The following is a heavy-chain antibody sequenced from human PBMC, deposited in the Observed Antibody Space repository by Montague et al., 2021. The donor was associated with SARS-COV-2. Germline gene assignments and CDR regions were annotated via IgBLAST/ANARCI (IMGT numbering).Heavy chain of an antibody. Sequence: SETLSLTCTVSGGSISSYYWSWIRQPPGKGLEWIGSIYYSGSTYYNPSLKSRVTISVDTSKNRFSLKLSSVTAADTAVYYCARDLNEYSSSGGFDYWGQGTLVTVSS. CDR3: ARDLNEYSSSGGFDY. J-gene: IGHJ4*02. V-gene: IGHV4-39*07. CDR1: GGSISSYY. D-gene: IGHD6-6*01. CDR2: IYYSGST.